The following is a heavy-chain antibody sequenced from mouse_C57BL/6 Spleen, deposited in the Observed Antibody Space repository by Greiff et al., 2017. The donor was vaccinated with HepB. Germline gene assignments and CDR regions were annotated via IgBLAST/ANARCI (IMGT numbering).Heavy chain of an antibody. V-gene: IGHV1-26*01. CDR1: GYTFTDYY. Sequence: VQLQQSGPELVKPGASVKISCKASGYTFTDYYMNWVKQSHGKSLEWIGDINPNNGGTSYNQKFKGKATLTVDKSSSTAYMELRSLTSEDSAVYYCARQSRRYYGSSSFDYWGQGTTLTVSS. CDR2: INPNNGGT. CDR3: ARQSRRYYGSSSFDY. D-gene: IGHD1-1*01. J-gene: IGHJ2*01.